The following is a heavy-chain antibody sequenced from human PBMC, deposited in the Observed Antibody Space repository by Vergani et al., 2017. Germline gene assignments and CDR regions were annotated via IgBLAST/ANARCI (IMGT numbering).Heavy chain of an antibody. V-gene: IGHV5-51*01. CDR2: IYPGDSDP. J-gene: IGHJ4*02. CDR3: ARHPIRSIAAAGPFDY. Sequence: EVQLVQSGAEVKKPGESLKISCKGSGYSFTSYWIGWVRQMPGKGLEWMGIIYPGDSDPRYSPSFQGQVTISADKSISTAYLQWSSLKASDTAMYYCARHPIRSIAAAGPFDYWGQGTLVTVSS. D-gene: IGHD6-13*01. CDR1: GYSFTSYW.